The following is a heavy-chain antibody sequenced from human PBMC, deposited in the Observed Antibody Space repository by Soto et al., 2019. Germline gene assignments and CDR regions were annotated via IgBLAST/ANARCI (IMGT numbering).Heavy chain of an antibody. J-gene: IGHJ4*02. V-gene: IGHV4-34*01. CDR2: INHSGST. Sequence: YGGSFSGYYWSWIRQPPGKGLEWIGEINHSGSTNYNPSLKSRVTISVDTSKNQFSLKLSSVTAADTAVYYCARRSVAGRVYWGQGTLVTVSS. CDR3: ARRSVAGRVY. CDR1: GGSFSGYY. D-gene: IGHD6-19*01.